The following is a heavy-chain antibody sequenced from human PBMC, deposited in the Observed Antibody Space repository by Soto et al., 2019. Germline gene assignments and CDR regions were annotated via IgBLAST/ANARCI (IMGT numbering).Heavy chain of an antibody. V-gene: IGHV5-10-1*03. CDR1: GYSFTSYW. Sequence: EVQLVQSGAEVKKPGESLRISCKGSGYSFTSYWITWVRQMPGKGLEWMGRIDPSDSYTNYSPSFQGHVTISADKSISTAYLQWSSLKASDTAMYYCASHSTNYDILTGYRDYWGQGTQVTVSS. CDR3: ASHSTNYDILTGYRDY. CDR2: IDPSDSYT. J-gene: IGHJ4*02. D-gene: IGHD3-9*01.